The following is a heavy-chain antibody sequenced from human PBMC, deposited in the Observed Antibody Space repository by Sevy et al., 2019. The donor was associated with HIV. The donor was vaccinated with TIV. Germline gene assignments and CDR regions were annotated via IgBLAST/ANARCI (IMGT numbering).Heavy chain of an antibody. Sequence: GGSLRLSCAASGFTFDDYAMHWVRQAPGKGLEWVSGISWNSGSIGYADSVKGRFTISRDNAKNSLYLQMNSLRAEDTALYFCVKDRSYGDNSFDFWGQGTLVTVSS. CDR2: ISWNSGSI. D-gene: IGHD4-17*01. J-gene: IGHJ4*02. CDR1: GFTFDDYA. CDR3: VKDRSYGDNSFDF. V-gene: IGHV3-9*01.